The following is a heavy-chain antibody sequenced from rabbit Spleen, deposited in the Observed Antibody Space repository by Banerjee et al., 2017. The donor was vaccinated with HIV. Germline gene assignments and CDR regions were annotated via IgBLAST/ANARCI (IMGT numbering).Heavy chain of an antibody. Sequence: QSLEESGGDLVKPGASLTLTCTVSGFSFSSYGINWVRQAPGKGLEWIAYIASGSSGNTYYASWAKGRFTISKTSSTTVTLQMTSLTAADTATYFCARDLVAVIGWNFNLWGPGTLVTVS. J-gene: IGHJ4*01. CDR2: IASGSSGNT. D-gene: IGHD1-1*01. CDR1: GFSFSSYG. V-gene: IGHV1S40*01. CDR3: ARDLVAVIGWNFNL.